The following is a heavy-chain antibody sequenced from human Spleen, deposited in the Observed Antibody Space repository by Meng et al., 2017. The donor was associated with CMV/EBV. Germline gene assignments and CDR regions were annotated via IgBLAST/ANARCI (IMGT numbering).Heavy chain of an antibody. CDR3: ARAGVTAYYYHYGMDV. Sequence: SETLSLTCTVSGGSISSYYWSWIRQPPGKGLEWIGYIYYSGITNDNPSLKSRVTISLDTSKNQFSLKLSSVTAADTAVYYCARAGVTAYYYHYGMDVWGQGTTVTVFS. CDR1: GGSISSYY. J-gene: IGHJ6*02. D-gene: IGHD5-18*01. V-gene: IGHV4-59*01. CDR2: IYYSGIT.